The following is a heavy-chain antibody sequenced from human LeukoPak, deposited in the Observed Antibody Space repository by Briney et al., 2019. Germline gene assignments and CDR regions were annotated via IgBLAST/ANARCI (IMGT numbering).Heavy chain of an antibody. J-gene: IGHJ5*02. Sequence: PVRSLRPSCAASGFTSSRFAMPRVAQAPGKEREGLAVISYDGSNKYYADSVKGPFTISRDNSKNTLYLQMNSLRAEDTAVYYCARDTLLYYGVWSGYAGYNWFDPWGQGTLVTVSS. D-gene: IGHD3-3*01. CDR1: GFTSSRFA. V-gene: IGHV3-30-3*01. CDR3: ARDTLLYYGVWSGYAGYNWFDP. CDR2: ISYDGSNK.